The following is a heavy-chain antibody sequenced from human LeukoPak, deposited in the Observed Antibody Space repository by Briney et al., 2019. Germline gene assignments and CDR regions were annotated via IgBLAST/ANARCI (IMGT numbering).Heavy chain of an antibody. D-gene: IGHD3-10*01. CDR1: GFTFSSYS. J-gene: IGHJ4*02. V-gene: IGHV3-21*01. CDR3: AKGDLWFGEFYFDY. CDR2: ISTSSYYI. Sequence: GGSLRLSCAASGFTFSSYSMNWVRQAPGKGLEWVSSISTSSYYIYYADSVKGRFTISRDNAKNSLYLQMNSLRAEDTAVYYCAKGDLWFGEFYFDYWGQGTLVTVSS.